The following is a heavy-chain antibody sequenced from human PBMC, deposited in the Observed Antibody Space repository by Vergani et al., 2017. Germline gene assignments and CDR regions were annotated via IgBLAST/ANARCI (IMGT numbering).Heavy chain of an antibody. Sequence: EVQLVESGGGLVKPGGSLRLSCAASGFTFSSYSMNWVRQAPGKGLEWVSSISSSSSYIYYADSVKGRFTISRDNAKNSLYLQMNSLRAEDTAVYYCARDNGSGSYSTAGWGNYYMDVWGKGTTVTVSS. J-gene: IGHJ6*03. CDR2: ISSSSSYI. D-gene: IGHD3-10*01. CDR1: GFTFSSYS. V-gene: IGHV3-21*01. CDR3: ARDNGSGSYSTAGWGNYYMDV.